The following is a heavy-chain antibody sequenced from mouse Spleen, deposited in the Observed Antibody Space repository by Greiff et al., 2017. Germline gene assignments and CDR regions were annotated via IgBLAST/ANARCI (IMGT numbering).Heavy chain of an antibody. V-gene: IGHV1-20*01. D-gene: IGHD2-13*01. CDR2: INPYNGDT. CDR1: GYSFTGYF. J-gene: IGHJ1*01. CDR3: ARGEGDYWYFDV. Sequence: VQLQQSGPELVKPGDSVKISCKASGYSFTGYFMNWVMQSHGKSLEWIGRINPYNGDTFYNQKFKGKATLTVDKSSSTAHMELRSLTSEDSAVYYCARGEGDYWYFDVWGAGTTVTVSS.